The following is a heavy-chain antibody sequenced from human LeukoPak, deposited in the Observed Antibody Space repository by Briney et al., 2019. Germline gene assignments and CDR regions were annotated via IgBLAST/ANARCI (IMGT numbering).Heavy chain of an antibody. J-gene: IGHJ4*02. Sequence: PSETLSLTCAVYGGSFSGYYWSWIRQPPGKGPEWIGEINHSGSTNYNPSLKSRVTISVDTFKNQFSLKLSSVTAADTAVYYCARGLYSSSWYFIHWGQGTLVTVSS. D-gene: IGHD6-13*01. V-gene: IGHV4-34*01. CDR2: INHSGST. CDR3: ARGLYSSSWYFIH. CDR1: GGSFSGYY.